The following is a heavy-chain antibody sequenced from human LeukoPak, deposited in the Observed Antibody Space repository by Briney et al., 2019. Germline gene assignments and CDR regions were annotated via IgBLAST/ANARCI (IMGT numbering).Heavy chain of an antibody. D-gene: IGHD5-18*01. CDR2: ISYDGSNK. CDR1: GFTLSSYA. Sequence: PGRSLRLSCAASGFTLSSYAMHWVRQAPGKGLEWVAVISYDGSNKYYADSVKGRFTISRDNSKNTLYLQMNSLRAEDTAVYYCAKDGGYSYGYFSGRVGFDYWGQGTLVTVSS. CDR3: AKDGGYSYGYFSGRVGFDY. J-gene: IGHJ4*02. V-gene: IGHV3-30-3*01.